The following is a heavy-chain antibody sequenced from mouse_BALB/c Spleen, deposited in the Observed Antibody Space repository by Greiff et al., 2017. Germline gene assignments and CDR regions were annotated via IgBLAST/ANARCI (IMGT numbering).Heavy chain of an antibody. Sequence: QVQLKESGPGLVAPSQSLSITCTVSGFSLTSYDISWIRQPPGKGLEWLGVIWTGGGTNYNSAFMSRLSISKDNSKSQVFLKMNSLQTDDTAIYYCVRDPIYYGYDGVLSYWGQGTLVTVSA. CDR2: IWTGGGT. J-gene: IGHJ3*01. D-gene: IGHD2-2*01. CDR3: VRDPIYYGYDGVLSY. V-gene: IGHV2-9-2*01. CDR1: GFSLTSYD.